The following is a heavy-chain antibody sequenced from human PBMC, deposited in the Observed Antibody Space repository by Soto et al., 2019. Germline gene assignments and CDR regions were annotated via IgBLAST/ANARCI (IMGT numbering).Heavy chain of an antibody. CDR1: GYTFTSYD. D-gene: IGHD3-10*01. CDR3: ARAVGSYYNFVWFDP. J-gene: IGHJ5*02. V-gene: IGHV1-8*01. CDR2: MNPNSGNT. Sequence: GASVKVSCKASGYTFTSYDINWVRQATGQGLEWMGWMNPNSGNTGYAQKFQGRATMTRNTSISTAYMELSSLRSEDTAVYYCARAVGSYYNFVWFDPWGQGTLVTVSS.